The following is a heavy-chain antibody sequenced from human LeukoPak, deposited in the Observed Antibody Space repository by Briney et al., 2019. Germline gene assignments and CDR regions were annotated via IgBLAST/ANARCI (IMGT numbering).Heavy chain of an antibody. CDR3: ARESCSSTSCYAEYYYYYGMDV. CDR1: GGTFSRYG. J-gene: IGHJ6*02. V-gene: IGHV1-69*13. D-gene: IGHD2-2*01. CDR2: IIPIFGTA. Sequence: SVKVSCKASGGTFSRYGISWVRQAPGQGLEWMGGIIPIFGTANYAQKFQGRVTITADESTSTAYMELSSLRSEDTAVYYCARESCSSTSCYAEYYYYYGMDVWGQGTTVTVSS.